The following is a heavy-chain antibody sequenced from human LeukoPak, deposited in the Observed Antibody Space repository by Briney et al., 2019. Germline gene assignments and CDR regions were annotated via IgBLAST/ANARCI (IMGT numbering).Heavy chain of an antibody. D-gene: IGHD3-22*01. J-gene: IGHJ4*02. CDR3: AKDFSVYYYDSRVFDY. CDR2: IRYDGSNK. Sequence: GGSLRLSCAASGFTFSSYGMHWVRQAPGKGLEWVTFIRYDGSNKYYADSVKGRFTISRDNSKNTLYLQMNSLRAEDTAVYYCAKDFSVYYYDSRVFDYWGQGTLVTVSS. V-gene: IGHV3-30*02. CDR1: GFTFSSYG.